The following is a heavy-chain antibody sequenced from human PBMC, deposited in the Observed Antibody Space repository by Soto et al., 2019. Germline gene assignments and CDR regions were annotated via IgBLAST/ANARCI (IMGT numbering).Heavy chain of an antibody. J-gene: IGHJ5*02. Sequence: QVQLQESGPGLVKPSQTLSLTCTVSGGSISGGNYYWSWIRQHPRKGLEWIGYIYYSGSTYYNPSLKSRVTISVDTSKNQFSLKLSSVTTADTAVYYCARTSYDSSGTAADPWGQGTLVTVSS. CDR1: GGSISGGNYY. CDR3: ARTSYDSSGTAADP. V-gene: IGHV4-31*03. CDR2: IYYSGST. D-gene: IGHD3-22*01.